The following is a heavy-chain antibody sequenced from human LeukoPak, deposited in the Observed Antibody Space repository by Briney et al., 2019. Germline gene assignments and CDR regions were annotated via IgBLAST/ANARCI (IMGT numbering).Heavy chain of an antibody. CDR3: ARAGLYSSSSVQGDWFDP. CDR2: IYYSGST. Sequence: PSETLSLTCTVSGGSISSCSYYWGWIRQPPGKGLEWIGSIYYSGSTYYNPSLKSRVTISVDTSKNQFSLKLSSVTAADTAVYYCARAGLYSSSSVQGDWFDPWGQGTLVTVSS. CDR1: GGSISSCSYY. J-gene: IGHJ5*02. D-gene: IGHD6-13*01. V-gene: IGHV4-39*07.